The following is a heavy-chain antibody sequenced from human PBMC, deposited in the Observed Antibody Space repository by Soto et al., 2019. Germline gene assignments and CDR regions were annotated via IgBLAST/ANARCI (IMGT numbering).Heavy chain of an antibody. CDR1: GGSIISSSG. D-gene: IGHD4-17*01. J-gene: IGHJ1*01. CDR3: ASPNDYGDSDLGS. CDR2: IYHSGST. Sequence: SETLCLPSAVAGGSIISSSGWSWVRQPPGKGLEWIGEIYHSGSTNYNPSLKSRVTISVDKSKNQFSLKLSSVTAADTAVYYCASPNDYGDSDLGSRGKGTLVPVSS. V-gene: IGHV4-4*02.